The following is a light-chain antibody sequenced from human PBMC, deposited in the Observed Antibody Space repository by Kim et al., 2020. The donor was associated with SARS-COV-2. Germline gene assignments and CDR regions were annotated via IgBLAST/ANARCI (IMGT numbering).Light chain of an antibody. CDR1: QSVSSSY. J-gene: IGKJ2*01. V-gene: IGKV3-20*01. CDR3: QQYGSSPYT. Sequence: EIVLTQSPGTLSLSPGERATLSCRASQSVSSSYLAWYQQKPGQAPRFLIYGASSRATGIPDRFSGSGSGTDFTLTISRVEPEDFAVYYCQQYGSSPYTFGQGTKLEI. CDR2: GAS.